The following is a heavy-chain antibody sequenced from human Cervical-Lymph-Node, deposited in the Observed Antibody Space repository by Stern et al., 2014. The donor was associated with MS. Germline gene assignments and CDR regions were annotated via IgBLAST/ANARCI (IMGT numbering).Heavy chain of an antibody. CDR2: IYPDDSDT. V-gene: IGHV5-51*01. CDR1: GYSFNNQW. CDR3: AIRRSGFYYFDS. J-gene: IGHJ4*02. Sequence: QLVQSGAEVKKTGESLKISCQASGYSFNNQWIAWVRQTPGEGLEWMGIIYPDDSDTRYWPSFQGQVTISADKSSSVAYLQWRRLKTSDTAIYFCAIRRSGFYYFDSWGQGTLVTVSS. D-gene: IGHD3-22*01.